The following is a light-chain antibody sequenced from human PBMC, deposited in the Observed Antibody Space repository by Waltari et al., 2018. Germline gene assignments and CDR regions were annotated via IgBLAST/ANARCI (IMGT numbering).Light chain of an antibody. CDR1: SSDVGIYNL. V-gene: IGLV2-23*02. J-gene: IGLJ1*01. CDR2: EVL. CDR3: CSYAGVITYV. Sequence: QSALTQPASVSGSPGLSLTFPRTGTSSDVGIYNLVPWYQHHPGKAPKLIIYEVLKRPSGVSTRFSASKSGNTASLTISGLQADDEADYYCCSYAGVITYVFGSGTRVTVL.